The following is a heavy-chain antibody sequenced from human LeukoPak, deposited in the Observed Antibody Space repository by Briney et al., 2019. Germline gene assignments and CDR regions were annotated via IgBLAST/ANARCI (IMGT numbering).Heavy chain of an antibody. CDR3: ARDGVGYYDSSGYYYFQH. V-gene: IGHV1-2*02. CDR2: VNPNSGGT. Sequence: ASVKVSYKASGYTFTGYYMHWVRQAPGQGLEWMGWVNPNSGGTNYAQKFQGRVTMTRDTSISTAYMELSRLRSDDTAVYYCARDGVGYYDSSGYYYFQHWGQGTLVTVSS. J-gene: IGHJ1*01. CDR1: GYTFTGYY. D-gene: IGHD3-22*01.